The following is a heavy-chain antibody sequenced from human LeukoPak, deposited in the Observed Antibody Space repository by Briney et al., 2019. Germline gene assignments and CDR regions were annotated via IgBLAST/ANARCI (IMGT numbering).Heavy chain of an antibody. Sequence: GESLKISCKASGYSFTRYWISWVRQMPGKGLEWMGIIYPGDSDTTYSPSFQGQVTISADKSISTVYLQWSSLKASDTAMYYCARQSRDGSKTRGYYFDYWGQGTLVTVSS. V-gene: IGHV5-51*01. J-gene: IGHJ4*02. CDR3: ARQSRDGSKTRGYYFDY. CDR2: IYPGDSDT. D-gene: IGHD3-10*01. CDR1: GYSFTRYW.